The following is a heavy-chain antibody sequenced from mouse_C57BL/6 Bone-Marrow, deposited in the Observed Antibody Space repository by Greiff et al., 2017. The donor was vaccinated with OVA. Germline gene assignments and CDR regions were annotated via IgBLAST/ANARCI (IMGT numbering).Heavy chain of an antibody. J-gene: IGHJ1*03. Sequence: VKLQESGAELARPGASVKLSCKASGYTFTSYGISWVKQRTGQGLEWIGEIYPRSGNTYYNEKFKGKATLTADKSSSTAYMELRSLTSEDSAVYFCAREPYYGSSPALYWYFDVWGTGTTVTVSS. CDR3: AREPYYGSSPALYWYFDV. CDR1: GYTFTSYG. D-gene: IGHD1-1*01. V-gene: IGHV1-81*01. CDR2: IYPRSGNT.